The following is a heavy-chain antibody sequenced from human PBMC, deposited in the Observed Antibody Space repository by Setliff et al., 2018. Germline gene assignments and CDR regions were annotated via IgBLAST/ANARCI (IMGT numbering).Heavy chain of an antibody. CDR1: GFTFSSYA. CDR3: ARLMITLGGVIVYFDN. Sequence: GESLKISCAASGFTFSSYAMSWVRQAPGKGLEWVANIKQDGSEKYYLDSVKGRFTISRDNAKKSLYLQMNSLRAGDTAVYYCARLMITLGGVIVYFDNWGQGTLVTVSS. J-gene: IGHJ4*02. V-gene: IGHV3-7*01. CDR2: IKQDGSEK. D-gene: IGHD3-16*02.